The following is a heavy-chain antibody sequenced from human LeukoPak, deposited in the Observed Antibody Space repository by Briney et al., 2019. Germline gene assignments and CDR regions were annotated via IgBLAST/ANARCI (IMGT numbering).Heavy chain of an antibody. D-gene: IGHD3-22*01. CDR2: IIPIFGTA. J-gene: IGHJ3*02. CDR3: ARDRYYYDSSGATDAFDI. CDR1: GGTFSSYA. Sequence: ASVKVSCKASGGTFSSYAISWVRQAPGQGLEWMGRIIPIFGTANYAQKFQDRVTITTDESTSTAYMELSSLRSEDTAVYYCARDRYYYDSSGATDAFDIWGQGTMVTVSS. V-gene: IGHV1-69*05.